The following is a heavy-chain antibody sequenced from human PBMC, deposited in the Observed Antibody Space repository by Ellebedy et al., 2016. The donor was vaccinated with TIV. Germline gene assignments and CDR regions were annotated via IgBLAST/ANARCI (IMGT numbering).Heavy chain of an antibody. CDR3: ARDSQTPYSSGWDYFDY. V-gene: IGHV4-4*02. D-gene: IGHD3-22*01. CDR2: IYHSGST. J-gene: IGHJ4*02. CDR1: GGSISSSNW. Sequence: SETLSLTXAVSGGSISSSNWWRWVRQPPGKGLEWIGEIYHSGSTNYNPSLKSRVTISVDKSKNQFSLKLSSVTAADTAVYYCARDSQTPYSSGWDYFDYWGQGTLVTVSS.